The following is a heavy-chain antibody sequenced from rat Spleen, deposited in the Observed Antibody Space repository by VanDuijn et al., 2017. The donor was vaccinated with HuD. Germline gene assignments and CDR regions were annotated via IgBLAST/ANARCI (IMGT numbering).Heavy chain of an antibody. CDR2: ISTGGGNT. V-gene: IGHV5S13*01. CDR1: GFTYSNYV. J-gene: IGHJ4*01. CDR3: AKVLTTEGYVMDA. Sequence: EVQLVESGGGLVQPGRSLKLSCAASGFTYSNYVMAWVRQAPTKGLEWVASISTGGGNTYYRDSVKGRFTISRDNAKNTLYLQMDSLRSEDTATYYCAKVLTTEGYVMDAWGQGASVTVSS. D-gene: IGHD1-10*01.